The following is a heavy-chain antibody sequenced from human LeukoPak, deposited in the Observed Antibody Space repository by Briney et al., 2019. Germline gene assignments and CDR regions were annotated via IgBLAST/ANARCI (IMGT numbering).Heavy chain of an antibody. J-gene: IGHJ6*03. D-gene: IGHD3-9*01. CDR3: ARGVRYFDWFLGYYMDV. CDR1: GGSISSSSYY. V-gene: IGHV4-39*07. Sequence: SETLSLTCTVSGGSISSSSYYWGWIRQPPGKGLEWIGSIYYSGSTYYNPSLKSRVTISVDTSKNQFSLKLSSVTAADTAVYYCARGVRYFDWFLGYYMDVWGKGTTVTVSS. CDR2: IYYSGST.